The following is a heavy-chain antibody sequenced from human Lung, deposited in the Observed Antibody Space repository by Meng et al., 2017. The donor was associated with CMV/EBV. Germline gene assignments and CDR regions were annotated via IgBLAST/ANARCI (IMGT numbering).Heavy chain of an antibody. V-gene: IGHV1-2*02. Sequence: ASVKVSXKASGYTFTDNYIYWVRQAPGQGLEWMGWINPNSGGTNYAQKFQGRVTMTRDTSTSTAFMDLSRLRSDDRAVYYCARVSTPGRPRSHFDSWGQGTLVTVSS. CDR2: INPNSGGT. CDR1: GYTFTDNY. CDR3: ARVSTPGRPRSHFDS. D-gene: IGHD6-6*01. J-gene: IGHJ4*02.